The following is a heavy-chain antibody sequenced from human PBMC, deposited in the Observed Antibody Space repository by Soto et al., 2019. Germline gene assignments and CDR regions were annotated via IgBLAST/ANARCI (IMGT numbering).Heavy chain of an antibody. D-gene: IGHD3-16*01. CDR2: IYHSGST. CDR3: ARGGGSYDLDY. Sequence: PSVTLSLTCAVSGGSISSGGYSWSWIRQPPGKGLEWIGYIYHSGSTYYNPSLKSRVTISVDRSKNQFSLKLSSVTAADTAVYYCARGGGSYDLDYWGQGTLVTVSS. CDR1: GGSISSGGYS. V-gene: IGHV4-30-2*01. J-gene: IGHJ4*02.